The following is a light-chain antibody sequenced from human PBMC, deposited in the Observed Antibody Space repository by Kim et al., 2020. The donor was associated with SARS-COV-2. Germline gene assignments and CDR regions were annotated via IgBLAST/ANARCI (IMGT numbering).Light chain of an antibody. V-gene: IGKV3-15*01. CDR2: GAS. Sequence: EIVMTQSPATLSVSPGESATLSCRASQSVGSNLAWYQQRPGQAPRLLISGASTRATGVSARFSGSGSGTEFTLTISSPQSEDFAVYYCQQYNRWPPYIFGQGTKLEI. CDR3: QQYNRWPPYI. J-gene: IGKJ2*01. CDR1: QSVGSN.